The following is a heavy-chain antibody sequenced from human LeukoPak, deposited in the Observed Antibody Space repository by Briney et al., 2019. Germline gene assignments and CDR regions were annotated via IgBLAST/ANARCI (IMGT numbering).Heavy chain of an antibody. Sequence: SQTLSLTCTVSGGSISSGSYYWSWIRQPAGKGLEWIGRIYTSGSTNYNPSLKSRVTISVDTSKNQFSLKLSPVTAADTAVYYCARESTSSGRIDYWGQGTLVTVSS. CDR3: ARESTSSGRIDY. CDR2: IYTSGST. J-gene: IGHJ4*02. CDR1: GGSISSGSYY. D-gene: IGHD1-26*01. V-gene: IGHV4-61*02.